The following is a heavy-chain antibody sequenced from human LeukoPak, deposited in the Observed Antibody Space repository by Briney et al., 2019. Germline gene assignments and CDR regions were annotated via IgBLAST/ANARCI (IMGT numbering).Heavy chain of an antibody. V-gene: IGHV1-3*03. CDR2: INAGNGNT. CDR3: AREGSSSYYYYMDV. D-gene: IGHD6-6*01. J-gene: IGHJ6*03. CDR1: GYTFTSYA. Sequence: GASVKVSCKASGYTFTSYAMHWVRQAPGQRLEWMGWINAGNGNTKYSQEFQGRVTITRDTSASTAYMELSRLRSEDMAVYYCAREGSSSYYYYMDVWGKGTTVTVSS.